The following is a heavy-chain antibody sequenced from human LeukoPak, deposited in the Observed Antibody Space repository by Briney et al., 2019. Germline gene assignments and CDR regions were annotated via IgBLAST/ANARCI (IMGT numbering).Heavy chain of an antibody. CDR3: ARAGSVTTFSLFDY. CDR2: INHSGST. J-gene: IGHJ4*02. CDR1: GGSFSGYY. Sequence: SETLCLTCAVYGGSFSGYYWSWIRQPPGKGLEWIGEINHSGSTNYNPSLKSRVTISVDTSKNQFSLKLSSVTAADTAVYYCARAGSVTTFSLFDYWGQGTLVTVSS. D-gene: IGHD2/OR15-2a*01. V-gene: IGHV4-34*01.